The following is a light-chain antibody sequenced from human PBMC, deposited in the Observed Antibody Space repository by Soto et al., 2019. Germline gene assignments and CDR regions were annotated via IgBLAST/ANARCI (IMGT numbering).Light chain of an antibody. Sequence: DIVFSKCAVTLSLSPEERATLSCRACLSVSSRSLAWYQQLPGQAPRLLVYGASNRATGIPDRFSGSGSGTDFTLTISRLEPEDFAMYYCQLFGTPRLTFGGGTKVE. CDR1: LSVSSRS. J-gene: IGKJ4*01. CDR2: GAS. CDR3: QLFGTPRLT. V-gene: IGKV3-20*01.